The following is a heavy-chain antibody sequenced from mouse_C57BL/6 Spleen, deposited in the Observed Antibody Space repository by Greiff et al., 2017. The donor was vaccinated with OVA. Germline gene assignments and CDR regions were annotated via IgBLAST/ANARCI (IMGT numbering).Heavy chain of an antibody. CDR3: TRGSITTVVPYYAMDY. J-gene: IGHJ4*01. Sequence: QVQLKASWAELVRPGASVTLSCKASGYTFTDYEMHWVKQTPVHGLEWICAIDPETGGTAYNQKFKGKAILTADKSSSTAYMELRSLTSEDSAVYYCTRGSITTVVPYYAMDYWGQGTSVTVSS. CDR2: IDPETGGT. D-gene: IGHD1-1*01. CDR1: GYTFTDYE. V-gene: IGHV1-15*01.